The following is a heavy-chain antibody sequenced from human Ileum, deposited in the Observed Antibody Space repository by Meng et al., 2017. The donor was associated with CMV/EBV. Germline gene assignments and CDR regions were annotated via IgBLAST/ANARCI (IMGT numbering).Heavy chain of an antibody. CDR3: ARDRGTAVGEDGMDV. J-gene: IGHJ6*02. CDR2: ISTSGDMV. Sequence: GGSLRLSCTVSGGSISSGNYYWSWVRQAPGKGLEWVSYISTSGDMVSYGDSVKGRFTISRDNAKNSLFLQMNSLRADDTAVYYCARDRGTAVGEDGMDVWGQGTTVTVSS. CDR1: GGSISSGNYY. V-gene: IGHV3-11*04. D-gene: IGHD6-19*01.